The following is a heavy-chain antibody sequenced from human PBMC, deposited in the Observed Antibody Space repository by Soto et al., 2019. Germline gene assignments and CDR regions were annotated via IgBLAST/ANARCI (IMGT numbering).Heavy chain of an antibody. J-gene: IGHJ5*02. CDR2: IYPGDFDT. D-gene: IGHD3-22*01. V-gene: IGHV5-51*01. CDR3: ARKHSRRYFNWLDP. Sequence: PGEALKLSCRFSGYSFTTYCIAWVRQMPGKVVEWMGIIYPGDFDTRYSPSFQGQVTISVDKSINTAYLQWNSLKASDSAMYYCARKHSRRYFNWLDPWGAGTMLTFYS. CDR1: GYSFTTYC.